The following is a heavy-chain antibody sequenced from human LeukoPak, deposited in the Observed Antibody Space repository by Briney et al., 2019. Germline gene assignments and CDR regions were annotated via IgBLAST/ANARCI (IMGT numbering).Heavy chain of an antibody. D-gene: IGHD5-24*01. CDR2: ISSSGDTT. CDR3: ASRDGYNLTPGY. CDR1: GFTFSDYH. J-gene: IGHJ4*02. V-gene: IGHV3-11*01. Sequence: GGSLRLSCAASGFTFSDYHMNWIRQAPGKGLEWISYISSSGDTTYYADFVKGRFTVSRDNAENSLSLQMNNLRAEDTAVYYCASRDGYNLTPGYWGQGTLLIVSS.